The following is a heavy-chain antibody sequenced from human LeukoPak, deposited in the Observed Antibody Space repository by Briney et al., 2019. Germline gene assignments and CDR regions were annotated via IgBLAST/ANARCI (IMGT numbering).Heavy chain of an antibody. CDR3: ARGFLPFYDFWSGYYPTFDY. D-gene: IGHD3-3*01. CDR2: IYYSGST. J-gene: IGHJ4*02. V-gene: IGHV4-61*01. Sequence: PSETLSLTCTVSGGSVSSGSYYWSWIRQPPGTGLEWIGYIYYSGSTNYNPSLKSRVTISVDTSKNQFSLKLSSVTAADTAVYYCARGFLPFYDFWSGYYPTFDYWGQGTLVTVSS. CDR1: GGSVSSGSYY.